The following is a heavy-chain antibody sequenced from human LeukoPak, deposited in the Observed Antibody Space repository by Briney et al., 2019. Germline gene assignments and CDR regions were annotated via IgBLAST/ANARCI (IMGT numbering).Heavy chain of an antibody. CDR3: ASTAAGIYYMDV. V-gene: IGHV1-69*01. CDR1: GGTFSSYA. Sequence: SVKVSCKASGGTFSSYAISWVRQAPGQGLEWMGGIIPIFGTANYAQKFQGRVTITADESTSTAHMELSSLRSEDTAVYYCASTAAGIYYMDVWGKGTTVTVSS. J-gene: IGHJ6*03. CDR2: IIPIFGTA. D-gene: IGHD6-13*01.